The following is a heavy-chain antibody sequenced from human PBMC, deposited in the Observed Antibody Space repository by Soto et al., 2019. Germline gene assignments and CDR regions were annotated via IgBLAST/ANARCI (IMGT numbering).Heavy chain of an antibody. J-gene: IGHJ5*02. Sequence: QVQLVQSGAEVKKPGASVKVSCKASGYTFTTHGISWVRQVPGQGLEWMGWVRGDNGHTNYAQSLQGRVTMTTDTSTNTANMERRSRSSADTAVYYCARDLGYCRSGTCYREWFDPWGQGTLVTVSS. CDR2: VRGDNGHT. CDR3: ARDLGYCRSGTCYREWFDP. CDR1: GYTFTTHG. D-gene: IGHD2-15*01. V-gene: IGHV1-18*01.